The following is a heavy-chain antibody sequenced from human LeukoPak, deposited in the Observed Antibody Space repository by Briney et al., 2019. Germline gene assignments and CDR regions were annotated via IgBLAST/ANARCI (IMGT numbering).Heavy chain of an antibody. CDR1: GYTFTGY. J-gene: IGHJ6*02. CDR3: ARVGPIDYYYYPMDV. CDR2: LNPDGGGA. Sequence: GASVKVSCKASGYTFTGYIHWVRQAPGQGLEWMGWLNPDGGGAYYAQSFQGRVTMTRDTSISTAYMELSSLRFDDTAVYYCARVGPIDYYYYPMDVWGQGTTVTVSS. V-gene: IGHV1-2*02.